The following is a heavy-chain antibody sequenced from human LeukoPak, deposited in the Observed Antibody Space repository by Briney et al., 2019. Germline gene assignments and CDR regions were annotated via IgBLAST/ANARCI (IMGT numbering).Heavy chain of an antibody. D-gene: IGHD6-19*01. CDR2: ISAYNGNT. Sequence: GASVKVSCKASGYTFTSYGIIWVRQAPGQGLEWMGWISAYNGNTNYAQKLQGRVTMTTDTSTSTAYMELRSLRSDDTAVYYCARDVVPSSGSPLHFDYWGQGTLVTVSS. CDR1: GYTFTSYG. CDR3: ARDVVPSSGSPLHFDY. V-gene: IGHV1-18*01. J-gene: IGHJ4*02.